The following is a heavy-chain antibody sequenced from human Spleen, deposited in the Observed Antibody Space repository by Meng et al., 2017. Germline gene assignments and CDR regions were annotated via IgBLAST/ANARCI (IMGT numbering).Heavy chain of an antibody. J-gene: IGHJ6*02. CDR1: GGSFSGYY. D-gene: IGHD6-19*01. CDR3: GASIAVASMDV. Sequence: SETLSLTCAVYGGSFSGYYWSWIRQPPGKGLEWIGEIYHSGSTNYNPSLKSRVTISVDETKNQFSLKLSSVTAADTAVYYCGASIAVASMDVWGQGTTVTVSS. CDR2: IYHSGST. V-gene: IGHV4-34*01.